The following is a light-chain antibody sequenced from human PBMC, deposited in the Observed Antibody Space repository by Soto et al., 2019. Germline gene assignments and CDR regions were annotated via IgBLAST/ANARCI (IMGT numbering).Light chain of an antibody. V-gene: IGKV1-33*01. J-gene: IGKJ1*01. Sequence: DLQMIQSPSSLSASVGDRVTITCQASQEISNYLNWYQQKPGKAPKLLIYDASNLERGVPSRFSGRGSGTDFTFTISSLQPEDFATYYCQQYDHLPRTFGRGTKGEIK. CDR2: DAS. CDR1: QEISNY. CDR3: QQYDHLPRT.